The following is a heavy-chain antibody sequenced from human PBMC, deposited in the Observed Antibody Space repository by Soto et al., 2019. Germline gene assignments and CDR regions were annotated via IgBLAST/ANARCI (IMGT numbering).Heavy chain of an antibody. CDR3: AKALPMLSCSRRSCPPVALYHFDS. CDR2: INANSGGT. J-gene: IGHJ4*02. V-gene: IGHV1-2*04. D-gene: IGHD2-15*01. CDR1: GYTFTGHY. Sequence: QVQLVQSGAEVKKPGASVKVSCNASGYTFTGHYMYWVRHAPGQGLERMRWINANSGGTTYAQKCPGWVSMTRDTFMVTADMEVKKQTATEPGVYYSAKALPMLSCSRRSCPPVALYHFDSCGQGTLVTVSS.